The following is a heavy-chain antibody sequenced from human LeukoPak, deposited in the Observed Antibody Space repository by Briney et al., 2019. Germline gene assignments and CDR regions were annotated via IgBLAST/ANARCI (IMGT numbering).Heavy chain of an antibody. CDR3: ATSGYSDSGYFDC. Sequence: ASVKVSCKASGYTFTGYYMHWVRQAPGQGLERMGWLNPNSGGTNYAQKLQGRVTMTRDTSISTAYMELNRLRSDDTAVYYCATSGYSDSGYFDCWGQGTLVTVSS. CDR2: LNPNSGGT. V-gene: IGHV1-2*02. CDR1: GYTFTGYY. D-gene: IGHD5-12*01. J-gene: IGHJ4*02.